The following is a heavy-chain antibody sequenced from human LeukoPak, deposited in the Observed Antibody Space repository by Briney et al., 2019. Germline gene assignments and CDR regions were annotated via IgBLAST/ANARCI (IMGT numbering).Heavy chain of an antibody. V-gene: IGHV3-74*01. D-gene: IGHD2-8*02. CDR3: ARETSTGKYPQNVPDY. Sequence: PGGSLRLSCAASGFTFSSYWMHWVRQGPGKGLVWVSRINSDGSSIAYADSVQGRFTISRDNAKNTLYLQVSSLSVEDTAVYYCARETSTGKYPQNVPDYWGQGTLVTVSS. CDR1: GFTFSSYW. J-gene: IGHJ4*02. CDR2: INSDGSSI.